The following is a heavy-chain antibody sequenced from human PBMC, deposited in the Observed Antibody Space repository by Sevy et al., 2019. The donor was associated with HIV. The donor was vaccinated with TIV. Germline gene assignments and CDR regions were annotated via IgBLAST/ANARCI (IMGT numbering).Heavy chain of an antibody. CDR2: ISSSGSTI. Sequence: GGSLRLSCAASGFTFSDYYMSWIRRAPGKGLEWVSYISSSGSTIYYADSVKGRFTISRDNAKNSLSLQMNSLRVEDTAVYYCAREQLTPYFDYWGQRTLVTVSS. J-gene: IGHJ4*02. V-gene: IGHV3-11*01. CDR3: AREQLTPYFDY. D-gene: IGHD6-13*01. CDR1: GFTFSDYY.